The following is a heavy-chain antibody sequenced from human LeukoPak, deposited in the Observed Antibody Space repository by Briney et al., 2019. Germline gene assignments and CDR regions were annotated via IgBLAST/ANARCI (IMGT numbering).Heavy chain of an antibody. Sequence: IIIFVSKISDAASVKGRFTISRDSSKNTLSLQMSSLRAEDTAIYYCARINGYYGFYAMDVWGQGTTVTVSS. J-gene: IGHJ6*02. CDR2: IIIFVSKI. D-gene: IGHD3-10*01. CDR3: ARINGYYGFYAMDV. V-gene: IGHV3-23*01.